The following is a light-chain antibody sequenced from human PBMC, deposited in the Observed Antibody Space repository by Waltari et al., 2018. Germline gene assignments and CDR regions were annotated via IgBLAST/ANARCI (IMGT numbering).Light chain of an antibody. J-gene: IGKJ2*01. Sequence: EIVMTQSPATLSVSPGEGATLSCRASQSFSSNLAWYQHNPGQAPRLLIYGASTRATGIPARFSGSGSGTEFTLTISSLQSEDFAFYYCQQYNNWPPEDTFGQGTKLEIK. CDR3: QQYNNWPPEDT. CDR1: QSFSSN. CDR2: GAS. V-gene: IGKV3-15*01.